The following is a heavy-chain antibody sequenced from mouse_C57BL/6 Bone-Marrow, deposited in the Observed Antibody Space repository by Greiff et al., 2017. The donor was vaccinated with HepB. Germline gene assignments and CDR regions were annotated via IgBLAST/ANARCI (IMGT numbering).Heavy chain of an antibody. CDR1: GFSLTSYG. V-gene: IGHV2-2*01. CDR2: IWSGGST. Sequence: VQLVESGPGLVQPSQSLSITCTVSGFSLTSYGVHWVRQSPGKGLEWLGVIWSGGSTDYNAAFISRLSISKDNSKSQVFFKMNSLQADDTAIYYCARRHYGSSSYWNFDVWGTGTTVTVSS. D-gene: IGHD1-1*01. CDR3: ARRHYGSSSYWNFDV. J-gene: IGHJ1*03.